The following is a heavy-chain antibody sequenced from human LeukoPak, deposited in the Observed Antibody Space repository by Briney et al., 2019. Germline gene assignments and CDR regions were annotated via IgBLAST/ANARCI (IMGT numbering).Heavy chain of an antibody. CDR2: ISGSGGST. CDR3: ANLRRLLWFGELPKSSYY. CDR1: GFTFRIYA. J-gene: IGHJ4*02. V-gene: IGHV3-23*01. Sequence: GGSLRLSCTASGFTFRIYAMSWVRQAPGKVLEWVSAISGSGGSTYYADSVKGRFTISGDNSKNTLYLQMNSLRTEDTAVYYCANLRRLLWFGELPKSSYYWGQGTLVTVSS. D-gene: IGHD3-10*01.